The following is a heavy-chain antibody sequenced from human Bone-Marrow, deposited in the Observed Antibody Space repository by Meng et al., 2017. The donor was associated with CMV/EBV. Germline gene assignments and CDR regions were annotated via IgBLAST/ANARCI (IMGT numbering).Heavy chain of an antibody. D-gene: IGHD3-3*01. CDR2: IKYDGSEI. Sequence: GESLKISCAASGFTFSSYWMTWVRQPPGKGLEWVANIKYDGSEIDYVDSVEGRFTTSRDNAKNSLYLQMNSLRVEDTAVYYCARGTLRRSDAWGPGTLVNVSS. V-gene: IGHV3-7*01. CDR1: GFTFSSYW. J-gene: IGHJ4*02. CDR3: ARGTLRRSDA.